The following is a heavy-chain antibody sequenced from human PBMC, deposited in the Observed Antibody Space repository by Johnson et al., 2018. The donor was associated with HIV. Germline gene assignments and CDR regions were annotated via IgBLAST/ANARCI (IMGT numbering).Heavy chain of an antibody. CDR1: GFSFSDYG. CDR3: AKRPTVGPPFDL. J-gene: IGHJ3*01. D-gene: IGHD1-26*01. Sequence: QVQLVESGGGVVQPGGSLRLSCEASGFSFSDYGIHWVRQAPGKGLEWVAYIRSDASKTFYADSLTGRFNISRDNSKNTRYLQINSLTAADTAVYYCAKRPTVGPPFDLWGQGTTVTVSS. CDR2: IRSDASKT. V-gene: IGHV3-30*02.